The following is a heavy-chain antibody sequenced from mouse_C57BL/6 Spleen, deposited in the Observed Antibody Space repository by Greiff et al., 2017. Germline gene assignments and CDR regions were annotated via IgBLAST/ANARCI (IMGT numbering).Heavy chain of an antibody. CDR2: INPNNGGT. CDR1: GYTFTDYY. CDR3: ARGTLYYAMDY. J-gene: IGHJ4*01. D-gene: IGHD3-3*01. Sequence: VQLQQSGPELVKPGASVKISCKASGYTFTDYYMNWVKQSHGKSLEWIGDINPNNGGTSYNQKFKGKATLTVDKSSSTAYMELRSLTSEDSAVYYCARGTLYYAMDYWGQGTSVTVSS. V-gene: IGHV1-26*01.